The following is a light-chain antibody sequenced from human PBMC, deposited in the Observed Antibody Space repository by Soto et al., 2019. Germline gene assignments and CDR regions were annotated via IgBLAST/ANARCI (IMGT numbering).Light chain of an antibody. CDR1: SSNIGASYG. J-gene: IGLJ1*01. V-gene: IGLV1-40*01. CDR2: ANS. CDR3: QSYDNSLSGSYV. Sequence: QSVLTQPPSVSGAPGQRVTISCTGSSSNIGASYGIHWYQQLPGTAPKLLIYANSNRPSGVPDRFSGSKSGTSASLAITGLQAEYEADYYCQSYDNSLSGSYVFGTGTKVTVL.